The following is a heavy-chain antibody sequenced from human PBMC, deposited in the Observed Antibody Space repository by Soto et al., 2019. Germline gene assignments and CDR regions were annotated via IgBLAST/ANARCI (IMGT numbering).Heavy chain of an antibody. CDR1: GGSITSGGYS. V-gene: IGHV4-30-2*01. D-gene: IGHD6-13*01. CDR3: ARVFSSSRGGWFDP. J-gene: IGHJ5*02. Sequence: SETLSLTCAVSGGSITSGGYSWSWIRQPPGKGLEWIGYIYQSGSTYYSPSLKSRVTISLDRSKNHFSLRLNSVTAADTAVYYCARVFSSSRGGWFDPWGQGTLVTVSS. CDR2: IYQSGST.